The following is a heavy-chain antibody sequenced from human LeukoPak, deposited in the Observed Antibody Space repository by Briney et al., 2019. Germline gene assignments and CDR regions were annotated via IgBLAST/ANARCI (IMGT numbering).Heavy chain of an antibody. V-gene: IGHV1-2*02. CDR2: INPNSGGT. D-gene: IGHD4-17*01. Sequence: ASVKLSCKASGYTFSGYCMHWVRQAPGQGLEWMGWINPNSGGTNYAQKFQGRVTMTRDTSISTAYMELSRLRSDDTAVYYCARDYGTTVTMYFDYWGHGTPVTVSS. J-gene: IGHJ4*03. CDR1: GYTFSGYC. CDR3: ARDYGTTVTMYFDY.